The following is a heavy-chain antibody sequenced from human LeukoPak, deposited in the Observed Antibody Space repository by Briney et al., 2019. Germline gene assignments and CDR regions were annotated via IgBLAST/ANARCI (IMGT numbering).Heavy chain of an antibody. CDR3: ARHESQSYYDMLTGVRFDP. CDR1: GGSISSSSYY. CDR2: IYYSGST. J-gene: IGHJ5*02. V-gene: IGHV4-39*01. D-gene: IGHD3-9*01. Sequence: SETLSLTCTVSGGSISSSSYYWGWIRPPPGKGLGWIGSIYYSGSTYYNPSLKSRVTISVDTTKNQFSLKVSSVTAADAAVYHCARHESQSYYDMLTGVRFDPGGQGTRVTVSS.